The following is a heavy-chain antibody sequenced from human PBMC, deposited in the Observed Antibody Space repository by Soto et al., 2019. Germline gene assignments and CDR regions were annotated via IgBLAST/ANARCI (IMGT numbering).Heavy chain of an antibody. CDR2: IYYSGST. V-gene: IGHV4-39*01. Sequence: PSETLSLTCTVSGGSISSSSYYWGWIRQPPGKGLEWIGSIYYSGSTYYNPSLKSRVTISVDTSKNQFSLKLSSVTATDTAVYYCARRHYYGSGRRSSQNYYYYGMDVWGQGTTVTVSS. J-gene: IGHJ6*02. CDR1: GGSISSSSYY. CDR3: ARRHYYGSGRRSSQNYYYYGMDV. D-gene: IGHD3-10*01.